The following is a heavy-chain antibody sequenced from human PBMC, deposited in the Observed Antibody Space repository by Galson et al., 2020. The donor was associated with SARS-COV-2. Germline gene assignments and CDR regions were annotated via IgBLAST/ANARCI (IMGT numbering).Heavy chain of an antibody. J-gene: IGHJ6*02. CDR3: VKTPPITITWQYYGMDV. V-gene: IGHV4-4*02. D-gene: IGHD1-20*01. CDR2: IYHSGST. CDR1: GGSISSSNW. Sequence: ASETLSLTCTVSGGSISSSNWWTWVRQSPGMGLEWIAEIYHSGSTNYNPSLESRVTISMDKSKNQFSLRLRSMTAADTAVYYCVKTPPITITWQYYGMDVWVQGTTVIVSS.